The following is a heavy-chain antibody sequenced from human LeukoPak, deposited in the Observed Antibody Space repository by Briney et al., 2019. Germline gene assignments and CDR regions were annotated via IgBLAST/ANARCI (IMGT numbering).Heavy chain of an antibody. CDR1: GFTFGSYS. CDR3: AKVTAGVFDY. Sequence: RGSLRLSCAASGFTFGSYSMSWVRQAPGKGLEWVSTVSNTGGGTYYADSVRGRFTISRDNSKNTLCLQMNSLRAEDAALYYCAKVTAGVFDYWGQGTPVTVSS. D-gene: IGHD2-21*02. CDR2: VSNTGGGT. V-gene: IGHV3-23*01. J-gene: IGHJ4*02.